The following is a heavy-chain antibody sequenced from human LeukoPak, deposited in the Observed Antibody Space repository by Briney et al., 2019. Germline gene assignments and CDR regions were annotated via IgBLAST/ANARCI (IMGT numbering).Heavy chain of an antibody. CDR3: ARGREWELLRNSWFDP. V-gene: IGHV1-2*06. Sequence: ASVKVSCKASGYTFTGYYMHWVRQAPGQGLEWMGRSNPNSGGTNYAKKFQGRVTMTRDTSTSTAYMELSRLRSDDTAVYYCARGREWELLRNSWFDPWGQGTLVTVSS. CDR2: SNPNSGGT. J-gene: IGHJ5*02. CDR1: GYTFTGYY. D-gene: IGHD1-26*01.